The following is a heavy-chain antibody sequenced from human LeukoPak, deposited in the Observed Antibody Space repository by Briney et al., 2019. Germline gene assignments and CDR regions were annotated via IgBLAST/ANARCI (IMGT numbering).Heavy chain of an antibody. CDR1: GYTFTSYA. CDR3: ASLAVAGTPYYYYGMDV. Sequence: ASVKVSCKASGYTFTSYAMHWVRQAPGQRPEWMGWINTGNGNTKYSQKFQGRVTMTRNTSISTAYMELSSLRSEDTAVYYCASLAVAGTPYYYYGMDVWGQGTTVTVSS. CDR2: INTGNGNT. J-gene: IGHJ6*02. V-gene: IGHV1-3*04. D-gene: IGHD6-19*01.